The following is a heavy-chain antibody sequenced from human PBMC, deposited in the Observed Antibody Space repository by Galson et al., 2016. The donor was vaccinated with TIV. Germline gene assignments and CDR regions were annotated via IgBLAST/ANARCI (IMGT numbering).Heavy chain of an antibody. D-gene: IGHD2-15*01. CDR3: ARDRVVDATYYYYYYGMDV. J-gene: IGHJ6*02. V-gene: IGHV3-66*02. CDR2: ISAGGNT. Sequence: SLRLSCAASGLSVSINYMAWVRQAPGKGLEWVSLISAGGNTYYPDSVKGRFTISRDNSKNTLYLPMNSLRVEDTAAYYCARDRVVDATYYYYYYGMDVWGQGTAVIVSS. CDR1: GLSVSINY.